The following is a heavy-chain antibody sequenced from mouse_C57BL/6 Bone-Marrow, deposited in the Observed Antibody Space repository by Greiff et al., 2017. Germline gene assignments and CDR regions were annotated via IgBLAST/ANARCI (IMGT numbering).Heavy chain of an antibody. Sequence: VQLQQSGAELVRPGASVKLSCTASGFNIKDDYMHWVKQRPEQGLEWIGWIDPENGDTEYASKFQGKATITADTSSNTAYLQLSSLTPEDTAVEYCTTSGSGDWGQGTTLTVSS. CDR1: GFNIKDDY. V-gene: IGHV14-4*01. D-gene: IGHD1-1*01. J-gene: IGHJ2*01. CDR2: IDPENGDT. CDR3: TTSGSGD.